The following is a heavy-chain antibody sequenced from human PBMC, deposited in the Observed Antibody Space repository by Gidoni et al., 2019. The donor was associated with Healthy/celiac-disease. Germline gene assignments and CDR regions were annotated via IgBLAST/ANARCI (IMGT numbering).Heavy chain of an antibody. CDR1: GGTFSSYA. D-gene: IGHD6-13*01. J-gene: IGHJ3*02. Sequence: QVQLVQSGAEVKKPGSSVKVSCKASGGTFSSYAISRVRQAPGQGLEWMGRIIPILVIANYAQKFQGRVTITADKSTSTAYMELSSLRSEDTAVYYCARAASIAAAGTEAIPLGAFDIWGQGTMVTVSS. CDR3: ARAASIAAAGTEAIPLGAFDI. V-gene: IGHV1-69*04. CDR2: IIPILVIA.